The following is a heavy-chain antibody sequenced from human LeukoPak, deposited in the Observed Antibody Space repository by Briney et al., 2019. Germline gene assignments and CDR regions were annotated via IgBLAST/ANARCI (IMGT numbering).Heavy chain of an antibody. V-gene: IGHV1-69*13. CDR2: IIPIFGTA. D-gene: IGHD6-13*01. Sequence: ASVKVSCKASGGTFSSYAISWVRQAPGQGLEWMGGIIPIFGTANYAQKFQGRVTITADESTSTAYMELSSLRSEDTAVYYCARGRQLVYSFDYWGQGTLVTASS. J-gene: IGHJ4*02. CDR3: ARGRQLVYSFDY. CDR1: GGTFSSYA.